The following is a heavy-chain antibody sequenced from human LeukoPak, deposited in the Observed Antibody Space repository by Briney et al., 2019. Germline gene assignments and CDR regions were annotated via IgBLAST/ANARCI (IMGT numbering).Heavy chain of an antibody. CDR1: GGSISSYY. CDR3: ARDRARRDGYNSMGYYYYMDV. V-gene: IGHV4-59*12. J-gene: IGHJ6*03. Sequence: SETLSLTCIISGGSISSYYWSWIRQPPGKGLEWIGYIYYSGSTNYNPSLKSRVTISVDTSKNQFSLKLSSVTAADTAVYYCARDRARRDGYNSMGYYYYMDVWGKGTTVTVSS. CDR2: IYYSGST. D-gene: IGHD5-24*01.